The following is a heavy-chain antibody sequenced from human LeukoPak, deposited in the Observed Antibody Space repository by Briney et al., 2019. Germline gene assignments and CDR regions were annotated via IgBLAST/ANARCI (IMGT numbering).Heavy chain of an antibody. Sequence: PGGSLRLSCAASRFTFSSYIMNWVRQAPGKGLEWVSSISSSSSYIYYADSVKGRFTISRDNAKNSLYLQMNSLRAEDTAVYYCARDVDTAMVDYWGQGTLVTVSS. CDR2: ISSSSSYI. V-gene: IGHV3-21*01. J-gene: IGHJ4*02. D-gene: IGHD5-18*01. CDR1: RFTFSSYI. CDR3: ARDVDTAMVDY.